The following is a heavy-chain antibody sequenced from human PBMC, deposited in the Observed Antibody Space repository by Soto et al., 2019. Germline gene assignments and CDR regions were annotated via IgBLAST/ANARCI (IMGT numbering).Heavy chain of an antibody. CDR3: ARDFYGGYTYGPGDY. J-gene: IGHJ4*02. CDR1: GFMFSAYW. Sequence: EVQLVESGGGLVQPGGSVRLSCAASGFMFSAYWMSWVRQAPGKGLEWVANIHGDGGKIYYVDSVKGRFTISRDNAKRSLYLQMNSLRAEDTAVYYCARDFYGGYTYGPGDYWGQGALVAVSS. D-gene: IGHD5-18*01. CDR2: IHGDGGKI. V-gene: IGHV3-7*01.